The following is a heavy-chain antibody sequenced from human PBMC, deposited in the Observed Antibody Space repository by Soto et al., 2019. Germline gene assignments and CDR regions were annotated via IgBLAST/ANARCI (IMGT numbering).Heavy chain of an antibody. D-gene: IGHD3-10*01. J-gene: IGHJ6*02. CDR2: IYPGDSDT. CDR3: AKHVFGRGLDPPSQSYGMDV. Sequence: GESLKISCKGSGYSFTSYWIGWVRQMPGKGLEWMGIIYPGDSDTRYSPSFQGQVTISADKSLSTPYLQWSSLKASDTAMYYGAKHVFGRGLDPPSQSYGMDVWGQGTTVTVSS. V-gene: IGHV5-51*01. CDR1: GYSFTSYW.